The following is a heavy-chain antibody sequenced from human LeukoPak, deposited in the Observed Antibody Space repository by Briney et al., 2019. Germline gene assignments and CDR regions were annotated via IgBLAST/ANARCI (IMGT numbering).Heavy chain of an antibody. CDR1: GYTLTELS. CDR3: ARAQGVYDILTGYYLIDY. D-gene: IGHD3-9*01. CDR2: ISAYNGNT. V-gene: IGHV1-18*01. Sequence: ASVKVSCKVSGYTLTELSMHWVRQAPGQGLEWMGWISAYNGNTNYAQKLQGRVTMTTDTSTSTAYMELRSLRSDDTAVYYCARAQGVYDILTGYYLIDYWGQGTLVTVSS. J-gene: IGHJ4*02.